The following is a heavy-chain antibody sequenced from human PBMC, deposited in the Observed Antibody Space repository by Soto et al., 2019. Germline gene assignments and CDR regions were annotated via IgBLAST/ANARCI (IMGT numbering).Heavy chain of an antibody. CDR3: ARRTWGMDV. CDR2: IFHIGNT. J-gene: IGHJ6*02. D-gene: IGHD2-8*01. V-gene: IGHV4-4*02. Sequence: QVQLQESGPGLVKPSGTLSLTCAVSSGSIDTTNWWSWVRQPPGKGLEWIGEIFHIGNTYYNPSLASRVTISVDTSKNQFSLNLRSVNAADTAVYYCARRTWGMDVWGQGTTVTVSS. CDR1: SGSIDTTNW.